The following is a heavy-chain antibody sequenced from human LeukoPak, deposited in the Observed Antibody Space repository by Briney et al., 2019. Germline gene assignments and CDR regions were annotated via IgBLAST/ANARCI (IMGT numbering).Heavy chain of an antibody. Sequence: GGSLRLSCAASGFTFSTYSMNWVRQVPGKGLEWVSSISGSSIYIYYADSVKGRFTISRDNAKNSLYLQMNSLRAEDTAVYYCARDPPYYDSSGYYYDYWGQGTLVTASS. CDR2: ISGSSIYI. CDR3: ARDPPYYDSSGYYYDY. CDR1: GFTFSTYS. D-gene: IGHD3-22*01. V-gene: IGHV3-21*01. J-gene: IGHJ4*02.